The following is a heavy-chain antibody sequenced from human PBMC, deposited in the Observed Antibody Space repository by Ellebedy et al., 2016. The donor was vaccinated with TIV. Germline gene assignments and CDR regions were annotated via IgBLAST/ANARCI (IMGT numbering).Heavy chain of an antibody. V-gene: IGHV3-11*01. CDR1: GFTFSDYF. J-gene: IGHJ6*02. D-gene: IGHD1-1*01. CDR3: GRAREPGPFAYYYYGMDV. CDR2: IPASGTGI. Sequence: PGGSLRLSCAGSGFTFSDYFMSWVRQAPGKGLEWISYIPASGTGISYADSVKGRFTVARDNANKSLHLQMNHLRGDDTAVYYCGRAREPGPFAYYYYGMDVWGQGTTVTVSS.